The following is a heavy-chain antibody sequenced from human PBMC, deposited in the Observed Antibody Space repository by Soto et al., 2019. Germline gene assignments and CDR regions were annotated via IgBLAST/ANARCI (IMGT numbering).Heavy chain of an antibody. V-gene: IGHV5-10-1*01. CDR3: ARLGCSGGSCYQPSYYYYYGMDV. Sequence: LGESLKISCKGSGYSFTSYWISWVRQMPGKGLEWMGRIDPSDSYTNYSPSFQGHVTISADKSISTAYLQWSSLKASDTAMYYCARLGCSGGSCYQPSYYYYYGMDVWGQGTTVTVSS. D-gene: IGHD2-15*01. CDR1: GYSFTSYW. CDR2: IDPSDSYT. J-gene: IGHJ6*02.